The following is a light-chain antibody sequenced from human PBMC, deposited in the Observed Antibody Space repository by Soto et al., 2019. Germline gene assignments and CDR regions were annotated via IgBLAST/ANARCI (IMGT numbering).Light chain of an antibody. CDR1: GSDVGGYNY. J-gene: IGLJ1*01. V-gene: IGLV2-11*01. CDR3: CSYAGSYTYV. CDR2: DVT. Sequence: QLVLTQPRSVSGSPGQSVTVSCTGTGSDVGGYNYVSWYQQHPGKAPKLMIHDVTKRPSGVPDRFSGSKSGNTAYLTISGLQADDEADYYCCSYAGSYTYVFGIGTKLTVL.